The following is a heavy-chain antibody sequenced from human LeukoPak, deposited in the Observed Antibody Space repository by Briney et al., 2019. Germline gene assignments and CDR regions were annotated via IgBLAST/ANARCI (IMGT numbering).Heavy chain of an antibody. CDR1: GFSFSSYE. V-gene: IGHV3-48*03. CDR2: ISTSGATI. D-gene: IGHD3-22*01. Sequence: GGSLRLSCAASGFSFSSYEMNWVRQAPGKGLEWVSYISTSGATIYADSVKGRFTISRDNAKNSLYLQMNSLRAEDTAVYYCAREDDSSDYYYGLCDYWGQGTLVTVSS. J-gene: IGHJ4*02. CDR3: AREDDSSDYYYGLCDY.